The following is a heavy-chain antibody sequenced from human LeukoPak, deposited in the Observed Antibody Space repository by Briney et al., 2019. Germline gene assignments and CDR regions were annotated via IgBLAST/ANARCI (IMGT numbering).Heavy chain of an antibody. CDR3: ASISSSQLPFDY. J-gene: IGHJ4*02. CDR1: GGSISSSSYY. D-gene: IGHD2-2*01. CDR2: IYYSGST. V-gene: IGHV4-39*07. Sequence: SETLSLTCTVSGGSISSSSYYWGWIRQPPGKGLEWIGSIYYSGSTYYNPSLKSRVTISVDTSKNQFSLKLSSVTAADTAVYYCASISSSQLPFDYWGQGTLVTVSS.